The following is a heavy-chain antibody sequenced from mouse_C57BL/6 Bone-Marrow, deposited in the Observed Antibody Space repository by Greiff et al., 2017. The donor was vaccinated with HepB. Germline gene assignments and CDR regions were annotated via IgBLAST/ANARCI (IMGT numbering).Heavy chain of an antibody. Sequence: EVQVVESGEGLVKPGGSLKLSCAASGFTFSSYAMSWVRQTPEKRLEWVAYISSGGDYIYYADTVKGRFTISRDNARNTLYLQMSSLKSEDTAMYYCTRDYYGSSYRFDYWGQGTTLTVSS. D-gene: IGHD1-1*01. CDR1: GFTFSSYA. V-gene: IGHV5-9-1*02. CDR2: ISSGGDYI. CDR3: TRDYYGSSYRFDY. J-gene: IGHJ2*01.